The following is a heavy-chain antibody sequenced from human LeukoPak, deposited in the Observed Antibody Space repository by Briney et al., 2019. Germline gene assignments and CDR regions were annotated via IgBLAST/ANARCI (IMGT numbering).Heavy chain of an antibody. J-gene: IGHJ4*02. Sequence: PSETLSLTCAVYGGSFSGYYWSWIRQPPGKGLEWIGEINHSGSTNYNPSLKSRVTISVDTSKNQFSLKLGSVTAADTAVYYCARVGPRYCSGGSCYPANPKSTCFDYWGQGTLVTVSS. V-gene: IGHV4-34*01. CDR2: INHSGST. CDR3: ARVGPRYCSGGSCYPANPKSTCFDY. D-gene: IGHD2-15*01. CDR1: GGSFSGYY.